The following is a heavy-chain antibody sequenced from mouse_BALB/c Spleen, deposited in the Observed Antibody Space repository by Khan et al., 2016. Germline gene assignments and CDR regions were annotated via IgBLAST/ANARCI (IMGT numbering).Heavy chain of an antibody. Sequence: EVKLEESGPGLVKPSQSLSLTCTVTGYSITSDYAWNWIRQFPGNKLEWMGSISYSGITSYNPSINSLITITRDTSKNQFFLQLNSVTTYDTAEYNRARSTTSTRLCAYRGQGTLITVSA. D-gene: IGHD2-1*01. CDR1: GYSITSDYA. J-gene: IGHJ3*01. CDR2: ISYSGIT. V-gene: IGHV3-2*02. CDR3: ARSTTSTRLCAY.